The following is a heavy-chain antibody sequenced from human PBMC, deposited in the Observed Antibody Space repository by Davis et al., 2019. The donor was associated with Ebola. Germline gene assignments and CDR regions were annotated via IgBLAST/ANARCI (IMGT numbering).Heavy chain of an antibody. D-gene: IGHD5-24*01. CDR3: ATSRDGYNPDDY. CDR2: IIPVFGIP. V-gene: IGHV1-69*13. Sequence: SVKVSCKASGGTFSSYGISWVRQAPGQGPDWMGGIIPVFGIPKYAQKFQGRVTITADESTSTAYMELSSLRSEDMAVYYCATSRDGYNPDDYWGQGTLVTVSS. CDR1: GGTFSSYG. J-gene: IGHJ4*02.